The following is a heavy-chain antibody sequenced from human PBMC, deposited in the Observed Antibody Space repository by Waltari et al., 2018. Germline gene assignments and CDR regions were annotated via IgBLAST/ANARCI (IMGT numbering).Heavy chain of an antibody. CDR2: IYYSGST. J-gene: IGHJ3*02. CDR1: GGSISSSSYY. Sequence: QLQLQESGPGLVKPSETLSLTCTVSGGSISSSSYYWGWIRQPPGKGLEWIGSIYYSGSTYYNPSLRSRVTISVDTSKNQFSLKLSSVTAADTAVYYCARRGYDSRGYDAFDIWGQGTMVTVSS. V-gene: IGHV4-39*01. CDR3: ARRGYDSRGYDAFDI. D-gene: IGHD3-22*01.